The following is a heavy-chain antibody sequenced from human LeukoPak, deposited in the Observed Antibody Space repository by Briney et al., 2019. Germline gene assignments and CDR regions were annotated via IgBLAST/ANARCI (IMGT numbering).Heavy chain of an antibody. CDR3: ARGLDLEGLDY. V-gene: IGHV4-34*01. D-gene: IGHD1-1*01. CDR2: INDSGTT. Sequence: PSETLPLTCAVYGGSFTDYNWTWLRQSPEKGLEWIGEINDSGTTHYNPSLKSRVTISVDTAKHQFSLRMRSLTAADTAVYYCARGLDLEGLDYWGQGTLVTVSS. J-gene: IGHJ4*02. CDR1: GGSFTDYN.